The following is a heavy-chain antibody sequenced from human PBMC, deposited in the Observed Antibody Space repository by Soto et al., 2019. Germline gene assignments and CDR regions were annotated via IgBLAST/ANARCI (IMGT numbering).Heavy chain of an antibody. CDR2: IDPSDSNT. CDR1: GYSFTSYW. CDR3: AVNIVVVPAAISYYYGMDV. Sequence: GESLKISCKGSGYSFTSYWISWVRQMPGKGLEWMGRIDPSDSNTNYSPSFQGHVTISADKSISTAYLQWSSLKASDTAMYYCAVNIVVVPAAISYYYGMDVWGQETTVTVSS. V-gene: IGHV5-10-1*01. J-gene: IGHJ6*02. D-gene: IGHD2-2*01.